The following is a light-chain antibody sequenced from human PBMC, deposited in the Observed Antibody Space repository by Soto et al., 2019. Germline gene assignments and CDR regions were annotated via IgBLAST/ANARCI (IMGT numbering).Light chain of an antibody. Sequence: EVVLTQSPVTLSLSPGERATLSCRASQSVGTFLAWSQQKPGQAPRLIIYDTSNMATGIPARFSGTGSGTDFALTISSLEPEYFAVYFCQHRTNWPRTFGQGTKLDIK. CDR3: QHRTNWPRT. V-gene: IGKV3-11*01. J-gene: IGKJ2*01. CDR2: DTS. CDR1: QSVGTF.